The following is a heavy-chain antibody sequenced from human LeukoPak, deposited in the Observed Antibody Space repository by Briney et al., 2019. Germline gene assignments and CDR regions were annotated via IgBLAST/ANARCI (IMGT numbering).Heavy chain of an antibody. CDR2: IKGDGSVQ. J-gene: IGHJ6*04. Sequence: GGSLRLACTASGFPFSVYWISWVRQAPGKGLEWVANIKGDGSVQDYADSVRGRFTISRDNAKNSVFLQMNSLRVDDTAVYYCVGRLLRAVWGKGTTVTVSS. D-gene: IGHD2-15*01. V-gene: IGHV3-7*01. CDR1: GFPFSVYW. CDR3: VGRLLRAV.